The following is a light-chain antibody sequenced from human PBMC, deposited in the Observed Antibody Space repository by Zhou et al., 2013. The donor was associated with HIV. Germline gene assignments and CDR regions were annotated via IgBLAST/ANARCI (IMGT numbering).Light chain of an antibody. CDR1: QGISDR. J-gene: IGKJ2*01. CDR2: SAS. V-gene: IGKV1-12*01. Sequence: DIQMTQSPSSVSASVGDRVTITCRASQGISDRLAWYQQKPGKAPELLIYSASTLRGGVPSRFSGSGSGTDFTLTINSLQPEDSATYYCQQASSIPHTFGQGTKPGDQT. CDR3: QQASSIPHT.